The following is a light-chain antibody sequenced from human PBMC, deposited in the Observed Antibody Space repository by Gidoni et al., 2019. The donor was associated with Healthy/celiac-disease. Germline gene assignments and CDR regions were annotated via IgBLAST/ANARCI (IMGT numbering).Light chain of an antibody. J-gene: IGLJ1*01. CDR2: DDS. CDR1: NIGSKS. CDR3: QVWDSSSDHNYV. Sequence: SDVRTQPPSVSVPPGQTARITCGGNNIGSKSVHWYQQKPGQAPVLVVYDDSDRPSGIPERFSGSNSGNTATLTISRVEAGDEADYYCQVWDSSSDHNYVFGTGTKVTVL. V-gene: IGLV3-21*02.